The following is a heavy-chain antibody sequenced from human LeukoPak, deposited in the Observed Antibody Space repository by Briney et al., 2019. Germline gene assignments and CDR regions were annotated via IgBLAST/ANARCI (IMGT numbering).Heavy chain of an antibody. Sequence: GINLKGGSRGYADSVKGRFTIYRDNAKNYVYLQMNSLRAEDTALYYCARDRAGMGYYFDYWGQGTLVTVSS. CDR3: ARDRAGMGYYFDY. D-gene: IGHD1-26*01. CDR2: INLKGGSR. J-gene: IGHJ4*02. V-gene: IGHV3-20*03.